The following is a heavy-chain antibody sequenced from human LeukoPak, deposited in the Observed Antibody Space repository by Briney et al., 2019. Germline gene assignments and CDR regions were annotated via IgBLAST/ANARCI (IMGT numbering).Heavy chain of an antibody. D-gene: IGHD1-26*01. V-gene: IGHV4-34*01. CDR3: AKHTLVGARNAFDI. Sequence: PSETLSPTCAVYGESFSGCYWSWIRQPPGKGLEWIGEINHSGSTNYNPSLKSRVTISVDTSKNQFSLKLSSVTAADTAVYYCAKHTLVGARNAFDIWGQGTMVTVSS. CDR1: GESFSGCY. J-gene: IGHJ3*02. CDR2: INHSGST.